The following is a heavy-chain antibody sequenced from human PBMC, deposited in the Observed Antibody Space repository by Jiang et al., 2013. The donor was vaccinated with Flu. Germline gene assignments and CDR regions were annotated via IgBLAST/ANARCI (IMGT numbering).Heavy chain of an antibody. V-gene: IGHV4-39*07. D-gene: IGHD3-22*01. CDR2: IYYSGST. CDR1: GGSISSSSYY. CDR3: ASPDYYDSSGYYFQH. Sequence: GPGLVKPSETLSLTCTVSGGSISSSSYYWGWIRQPPGKGLEWIGSIYYSGSTYYNPSLKSRVTISVDTSKNQFSLKLSSVTAADTAVYYCASPDYYDSSGYYFQHWGQGTLVTVSS. J-gene: IGHJ1*01.